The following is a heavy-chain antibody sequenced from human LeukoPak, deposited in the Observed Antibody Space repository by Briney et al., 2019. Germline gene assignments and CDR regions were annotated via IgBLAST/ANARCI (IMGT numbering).Heavy chain of an antibody. V-gene: IGHV4-30-2*01. Sequence: SETLSLTCAVSGGSISSGGYSWSWIRQPPGKGLEWIGYIYHSGSTYYNPSLKSRVTISVDRSKNQFSLKLSSVTAADTAVYYCARVRVGYYDSSGYYVPSSVPPDFDYWGQGTLVAVSS. D-gene: IGHD3-22*01. CDR1: GGSISSGGYS. CDR3: ARVRVGYYDSSGYYVPSSVPPDFDY. CDR2: IYHSGST. J-gene: IGHJ4*02.